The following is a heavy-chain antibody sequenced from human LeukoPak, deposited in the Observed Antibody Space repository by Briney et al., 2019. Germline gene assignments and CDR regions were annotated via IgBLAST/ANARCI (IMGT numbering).Heavy chain of an antibody. CDR3: ARWQWLVGREWDNWFDP. J-gene: IGHJ5*02. Sequence: ASVKVSCKASGGTFSSYAISWVRQAPGQGLEWMGGIIPIFGTANYAQKFQGRVTITTDESTSTAYMELSSLRSEDTAVYYCARWQWLVGREWDNWFDPWGQGTLVTVSS. CDR2: IIPIFGTA. CDR1: GGTFSSYA. V-gene: IGHV1-69*05. D-gene: IGHD6-19*01.